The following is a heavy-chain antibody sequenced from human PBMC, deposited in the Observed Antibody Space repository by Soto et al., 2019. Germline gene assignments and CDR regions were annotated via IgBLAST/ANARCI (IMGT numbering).Heavy chain of an antibody. CDR2: INTDGSST. Sequence: EVQLVESGGGLVQPGGSLRLSCADSGFSFSSYWMHWVRQGPGKGLVWVARINTDGSSTNYADSVKGRFTISRDNAKNTLYLQMNSLRAEDTAVYYGARSPGGYYIDWGQGTMVNVSS. V-gene: IGHV3-74*01. D-gene: IGHD3-9*01. CDR1: GFSFSSYW. CDR3: ARSPGGYYID. J-gene: IGHJ3*01.